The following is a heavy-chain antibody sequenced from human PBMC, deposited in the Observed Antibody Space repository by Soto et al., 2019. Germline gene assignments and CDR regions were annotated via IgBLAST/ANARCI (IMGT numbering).Heavy chain of an antibody. CDR1: GFTFSSYS. Sequence: PGGSLRLSCAASGFTFSSYSMNWVRQAPGKGLEWVSYISSSSSTIYYADSVKGRFTISRDNAKNSLYLQMNSLRDEDTAVYYFARDRVGELLWFGELIRGGNYYYYGMDVWGQGTTVTVSS. J-gene: IGHJ6*02. CDR3: ARDRVGELLWFGELIRGGNYYYYGMDV. D-gene: IGHD3-10*01. V-gene: IGHV3-48*02. CDR2: ISSSSSTI.